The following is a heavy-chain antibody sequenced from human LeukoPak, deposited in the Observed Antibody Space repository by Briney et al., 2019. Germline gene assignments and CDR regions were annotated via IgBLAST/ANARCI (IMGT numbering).Heavy chain of an antibody. CDR3: ARDPDSSGYYYMDV. CDR2: ISSSGSTI. J-gene: IGHJ6*03. V-gene: IGHV3-11*01. D-gene: IGHD6-19*01. CDR1: GFTFSDYY. Sequence: GGSLRLSCAASGFTFSDYYMSWIRQAPGKGLEWVSYISSSGSTIYYANSVKGRFTISRDNAKNSLYLQMNSLRAEDTAVYYCARDPDSSGYYYMDVWGKGTTVTVSS.